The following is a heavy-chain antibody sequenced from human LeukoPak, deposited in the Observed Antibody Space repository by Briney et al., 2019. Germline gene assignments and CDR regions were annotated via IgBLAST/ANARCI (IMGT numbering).Heavy chain of an antibody. CDR1: GYSISSGYY. CDR3: ARDSPSIFGVVIGDFDY. J-gene: IGHJ4*02. CDR2: IYHSGST. V-gene: IGHV4-38-2*02. D-gene: IGHD3-3*01. Sequence: PSETLSLTCTVSGYSISSGYYWGWIRQPPGKGLEWIGSIYHSGSTYYNPSLKGRVTISVDTSKNQFSLKLSSVTAADTAVYYCARDSPSIFGVVIGDFDYWGQGTLVTVSS.